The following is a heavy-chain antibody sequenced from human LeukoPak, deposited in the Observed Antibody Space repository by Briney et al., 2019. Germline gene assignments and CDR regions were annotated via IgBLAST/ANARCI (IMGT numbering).Heavy chain of an antibody. V-gene: IGHV4-39*07. Sequence: QSSETLSLTCSLSGDSISSSSYYWAWIRQPPGKGLEWIGEINHSGSTNYNPSLKSRVTISVDTSKNQFSLKLSSVTAADTAVYYCARGHNWFDPWGQGTLVTVSS. CDR3: ARGHNWFDP. CDR2: INHSGST. CDR1: GDSISSSSYY. J-gene: IGHJ5*02.